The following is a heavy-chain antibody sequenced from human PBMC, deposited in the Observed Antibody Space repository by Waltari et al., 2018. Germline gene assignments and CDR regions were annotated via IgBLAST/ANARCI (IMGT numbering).Heavy chain of an antibody. CDR1: GFTFSSYW. D-gene: IGHD2-2*01. J-gene: IGHJ4*02. Sequence: EVQLVESGGGLVQPGGSLRLSCAASGFTFSSYWMSWVRQAPGKGLEWVANIKQDGSEKYYVDSVKGRFTISRDNAKNSLYLQMNSLRAEDTAVYYCASRGYQLLSRWYDYWGQGTLVTVSS. V-gene: IGHV3-7*01. CDR3: ASRGYQLLSRWYDY. CDR2: IKQDGSEK.